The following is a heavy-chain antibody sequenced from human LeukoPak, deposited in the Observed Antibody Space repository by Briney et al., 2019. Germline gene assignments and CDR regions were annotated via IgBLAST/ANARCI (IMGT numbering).Heavy chain of an antibody. J-gene: IGHJ5*02. CDR3: ARDRLRFLEWLVVSNWFDP. D-gene: IGHD3-3*01. V-gene: IGHV1-18*01. CDR2: ISAYNGNT. Sequence: SVKVXCKASGYTFTSYGISWVRQAPGQGLEWMXWISAYNGNTNYAQKLQGRVTMTTDTSTSTAYMELRSLRSDDTAVYYCARDRLRFLEWLVVSNWFDPWGQGTLVTVSS. CDR1: GYTFTSYG.